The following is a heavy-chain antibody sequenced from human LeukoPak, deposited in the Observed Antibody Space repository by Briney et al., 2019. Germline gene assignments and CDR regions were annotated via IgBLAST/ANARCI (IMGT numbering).Heavy chain of an antibody. CDR3: ARLEAATLTSAA. CDR2: MCYSGIP. CDR1: GGSISSSSYH. J-gene: IGHJ5*02. V-gene: IGHV4-39*01. Sequence: PSETLSLTCSVSGGSISSSSYHWAWIRKPPGKELQWISSMCYSGIPYYNPFLRRRVTMSVYTSKNQFSMKRTPGTASDTVVDYCARLEAATLTSAAWGEGTLVTVSS. D-gene: IGHD2-15*01.